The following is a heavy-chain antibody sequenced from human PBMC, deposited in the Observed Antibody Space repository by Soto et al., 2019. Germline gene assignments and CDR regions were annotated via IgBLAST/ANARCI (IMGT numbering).Heavy chain of an antibody. CDR3: ARGSVDTVDSSGLYEY. Sequence: SETLSLTCAVYGGSFSAYYWSWIRQPPGKGLEWIGEINHSGGTSYNPSLKSRVTISVDTSKSQFSLKLTSVTAADRAVYYCARGSVDTVDSSGLYEYWGQGTPVTVSS. CDR2: INHSGGT. J-gene: IGHJ4*02. D-gene: IGHD3-22*01. V-gene: IGHV4-34*01. CDR1: GGSFSAYY.